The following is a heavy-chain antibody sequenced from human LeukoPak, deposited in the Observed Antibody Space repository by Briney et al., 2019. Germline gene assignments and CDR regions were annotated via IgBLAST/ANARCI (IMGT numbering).Heavy chain of an antibody. CDR2: IKSDGSTT. CDR3: ARDHVSGRTLDY. J-gene: IGHJ4*02. V-gene: IGHV3-74*01. Sequence: GGSLRLSCVASGFSFSEDWMHWVRQVPGKGPVWVSRIKSDGSTTHYADSVRGRFTISRDNAKNTLYLQMDSLRVEDSAMYYCARDHVSGRTLDYWGPGTLVTVSS. D-gene: IGHD6-19*01. CDR1: GFSFSEDW.